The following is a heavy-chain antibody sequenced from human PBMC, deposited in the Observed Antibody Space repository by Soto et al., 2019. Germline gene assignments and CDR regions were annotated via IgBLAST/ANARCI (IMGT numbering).Heavy chain of an antibody. Sequence: QVQLVQSGAEVKKPWASVKVSCKASGYTFTSYDINWVRQATGQGLEWMGWMNPNSGNTGYAQKFQGRVTMTRNTSISTAYMELSSLRSEDTAVYYCARWPDGYYYYGMDVWGQGTTVTVSS. J-gene: IGHJ6*02. V-gene: IGHV1-8*01. CDR2: MNPNSGNT. CDR3: ARWPDGYYYYGMDV. CDR1: GYTFTSYD.